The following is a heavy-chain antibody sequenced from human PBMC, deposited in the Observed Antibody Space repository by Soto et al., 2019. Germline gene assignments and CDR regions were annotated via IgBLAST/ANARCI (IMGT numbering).Heavy chain of an antibody. Sequence: QVRLVESGGGVVQPGGSLRLSCATSGFSLSSYAMHWVRQAPGKGLEWVALMSYDETKKYYADSVKGRFTISRDTSKNTLFLQKNNLRVEDTAVYYCAKDRRDGDFMHILVVDFWGQGALVTVSS. CDR2: MSYDETKK. J-gene: IGHJ4*02. V-gene: IGHV3-30*18. CDR3: AKDRRDGDFMHILVVDF. D-gene: IGHD2-15*01. CDR1: GFSLSSYA.